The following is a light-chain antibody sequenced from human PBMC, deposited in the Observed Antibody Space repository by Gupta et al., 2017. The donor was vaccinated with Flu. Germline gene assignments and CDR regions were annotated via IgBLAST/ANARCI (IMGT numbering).Light chain of an antibody. J-gene: IGKJ2*01. CDR1: QSVSSSY. V-gene: IGKV3-20*01. CDR2: GAS. CDR3: QQYGSSPYT. Sequence: ELVYTQSPGTLSLSPRERDTLSCRASQSVSSSYLACNQQKPGQAPRLLFYGASSRATGIPDRFSGSGSGTVFTLTISRLEPEVVAVYYCQQYGSSPYTFGQGTKLEIK.